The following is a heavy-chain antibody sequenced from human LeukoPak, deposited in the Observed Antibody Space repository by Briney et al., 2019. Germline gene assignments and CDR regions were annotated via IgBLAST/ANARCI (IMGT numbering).Heavy chain of an antibody. CDR1: GFTLGNYW. D-gene: IGHD5-24*01. CDR2: INEPGTWP. J-gene: IGHJ4*02. Sequence: PGGSLRLSCAASGFTLGNYWVHWVRQAPGEGLVWVSRINEPGTWPTYEDSVRGRFTISRDNAKNTVSLHMKNLRAEDTAVYYFVRSFSGSREYWGQGTLVTVSS. CDR3: VRSFSGSREY. V-gene: IGHV3-74*03.